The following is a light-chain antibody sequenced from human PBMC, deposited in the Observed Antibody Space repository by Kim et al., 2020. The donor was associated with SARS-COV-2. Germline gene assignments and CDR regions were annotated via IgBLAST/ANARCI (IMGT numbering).Light chain of an antibody. Sequence: SPGERVTLSCRASQSVNRRYFAWYQQKPGQAPRLLIYGASNRATGIPDRFSGSGSGTDFTLTVNRLEPEDFAVYFCQQYGGSPPYSFGQGTKLEI. CDR3: QQYGGSPPYS. CDR1: QSVNRRY. CDR2: GAS. J-gene: IGKJ2*03. V-gene: IGKV3-20*01.